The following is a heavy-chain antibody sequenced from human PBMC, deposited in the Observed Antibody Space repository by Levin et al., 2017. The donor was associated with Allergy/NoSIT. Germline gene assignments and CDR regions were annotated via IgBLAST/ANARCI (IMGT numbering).Heavy chain of an antibody. V-gene: IGHV3-23*01. Sequence: SCAASGFTFSSYTMSWVRQAPGKGLEWVSAISGSGGSTYYADSVKGRFTISRDNSKNTLYLQMNSLRAEDTAVYYCAKGWGGYCSGGSCYNSPFWGQGTLVTVSS. CDR1: GFTFSSYT. J-gene: IGHJ4*02. CDR3: AKGWGGYCSGGSCYNSPF. D-gene: IGHD2-15*01. CDR2: ISGSGGST.